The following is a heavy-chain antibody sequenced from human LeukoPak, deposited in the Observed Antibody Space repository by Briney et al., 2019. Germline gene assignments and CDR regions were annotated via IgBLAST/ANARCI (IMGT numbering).Heavy chain of an antibody. V-gene: IGHV3-33*01. D-gene: IGHD7-27*01. Sequence: RGSLRLSSVAYAVTFSIYATRWVRHPPGEGLEWGASIWYDGSNKYYADSVKGRFTLSRDNYHNTLYLQMNSLRAEDTAVYYCARDFITGEPECYFDYWGQGTLVSVSS. CDR2: IWYDGSNK. CDR3: ARDFITGEPECYFDY. CDR1: AVTFSIYA. J-gene: IGHJ4*02.